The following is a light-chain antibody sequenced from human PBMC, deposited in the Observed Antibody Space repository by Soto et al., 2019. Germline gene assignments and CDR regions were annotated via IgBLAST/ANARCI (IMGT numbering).Light chain of an antibody. CDR1: HNLDKW. CDR2: EAS. Sequence: IQSASCPSTLSAYIGDRVSITCRASHNLDKWLAWYQQKPGKAPKLLIYEASSLQSGVPSRFSGSGSGTEFTLTITSLQSDDFATYYCQQYNHYSRLTFGGGTKVDIK. V-gene: IGKV1-5*03. CDR3: QQYNHYSRLT. J-gene: IGKJ4*01.